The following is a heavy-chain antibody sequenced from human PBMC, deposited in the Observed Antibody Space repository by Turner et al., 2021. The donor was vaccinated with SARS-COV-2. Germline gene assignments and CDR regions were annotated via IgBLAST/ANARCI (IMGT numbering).Heavy chain of an antibody. CDR1: GGAFSSYS. CDR3: AREIPIQRGAFDI. D-gene: IGHD2-2*02. V-gene: IGHV1-69*10. CDR2: IIPILGIT. Sequence: QVQLVQSGAEVKKPGSSVKVSCKASGGAFSSYSITWVRQAPGQVLEWMGGIIPILGITNYAQKFQGRVTITADKSTSTAYMELSSLRSEDTAVYYCAREIPIQRGAFDIWGQGTMVTVSS. J-gene: IGHJ3*02.